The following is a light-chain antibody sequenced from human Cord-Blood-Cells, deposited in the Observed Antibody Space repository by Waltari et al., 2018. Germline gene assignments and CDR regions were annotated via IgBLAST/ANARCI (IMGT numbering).Light chain of an antibody. J-gene: IGLJ3*02. V-gene: IGLV2-14*01. CDR2: DVS. Sequence: QSALTQPASVSGSPGQSITISCTGTSSDVGGYNYVSWYQQHPGKAPKLMIYDVSNRPSGVFNRYTVSKSGNTASLTISGLQAEDEADYYCSSYTSSSTLFGGGTKLTGL. CDR3: SSYTSSSTL. CDR1: SSDVGGYNY.